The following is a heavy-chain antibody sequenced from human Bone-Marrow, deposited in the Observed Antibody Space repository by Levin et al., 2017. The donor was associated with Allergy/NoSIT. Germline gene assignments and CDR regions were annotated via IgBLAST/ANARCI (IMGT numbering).Heavy chain of an antibody. CDR2: INHSGST. CDR3: ASGYGGHSDKNNWFDP. J-gene: IGHJ5*02. CDR1: GGSFSDYY. D-gene: IGHD4-23*01. Sequence: PGGSLRLSCAVYGGSFSDYYWSWIRQSPGKGLEWIGEINHSGSTNYNPPLKSRVTISVDTSKNQFSLRLTSVSAADTAIYYCASGYGGHSDKNNWFDPWGQGTPVTVSS. V-gene: IGHV4-34*01.